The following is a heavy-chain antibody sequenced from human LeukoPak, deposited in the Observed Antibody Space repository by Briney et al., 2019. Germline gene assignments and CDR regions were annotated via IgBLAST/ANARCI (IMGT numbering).Heavy chain of an antibody. D-gene: IGHD2-2*01. V-gene: IGHV4-34*01. J-gene: IGHJ6*02. CDR1: GGSFSGYY. CDR3: AGGGLSNIVVVPAARNGMDV. Sequence: SETLSLTCDVYGGSFSGYYWSWIRQPPGKGLEWIGEINHSGSTNYNPSLKSRVTISVDTSKNQFSLKLSSVTAADTAVYYCAGGGLSNIVVVPAARNGMDVWGQGTTVTVSS. CDR2: INHSGST.